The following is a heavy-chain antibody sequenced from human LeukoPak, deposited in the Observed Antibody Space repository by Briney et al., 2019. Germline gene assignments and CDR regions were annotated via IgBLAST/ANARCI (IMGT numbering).Heavy chain of an antibody. CDR2: ISGSGGST. V-gene: IGHV3-23*01. CDR1: GFTFSSYA. D-gene: IGHD5-12*01. CDR3: AKLPGGGTEWLRVHYGMDV. J-gene: IGHJ6*02. Sequence: GGSLRLSCAASGFTFSSYAMSWVRQAPGKGLEWVSAISGSGGSTYYADSVKGRFTISRDNSKNTLYLQMNSLRAEDTAVYYCAKLPGGGTEWLRVHYGMDVWGQGTTVTVSS.